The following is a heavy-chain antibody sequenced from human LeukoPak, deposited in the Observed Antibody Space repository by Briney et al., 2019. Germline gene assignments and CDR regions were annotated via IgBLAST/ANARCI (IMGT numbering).Heavy chain of an antibody. CDR2: MYYSGST. J-gene: IGHJ5*02. Sequence: SQTLSFTCTVSGGSISSGDYYWSWIRQPPGKGLEWIAYMYYSGSTYYNPSLKSRVTMSADTSKNQLSLKLSSVTAADTAVYYCARPYYYDSRIDPWGQGILVTVSS. V-gene: IGHV4-30-4*01. CDR1: GGSISSGDYY. D-gene: IGHD3-22*01. CDR3: ARPYYYDSRIDP.